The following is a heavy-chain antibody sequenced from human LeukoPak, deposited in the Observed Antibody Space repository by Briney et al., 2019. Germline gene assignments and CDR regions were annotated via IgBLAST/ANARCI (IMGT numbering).Heavy chain of an antibody. V-gene: IGHV4-59*11. Sequence: SETLSLTCTVSGGSISSHYWSWIRQPPGKGLEWIGCIYYSGSTNYNPSLKSRVTISVDTSKNQFSLKLSSVTAADTAVYYCAGSITMVRGVIITPHWFDPWGQGTLVTVSS. CDR2: IYYSGST. D-gene: IGHD3-10*01. CDR1: GGSISSHY. CDR3: AGSITMVRGVIITPHWFDP. J-gene: IGHJ5*02.